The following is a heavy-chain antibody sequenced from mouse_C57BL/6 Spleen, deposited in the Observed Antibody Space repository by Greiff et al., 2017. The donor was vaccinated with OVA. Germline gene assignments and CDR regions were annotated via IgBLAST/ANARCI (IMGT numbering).Heavy chain of an antibody. D-gene: IGHD1-1*01. J-gene: IGHJ3*01. CDR2: ISYSGST. V-gene: IGHV3-1*01. CDR1: GYSITSGYD. CDR3: ARDWGYGSSYWFAY. Sequence: EVKLQESGPGMVKPSQSLSLTCTVTGYSITSGYDWHWIRHFPGNKLEWMGYISYSGSTNYNPSLKSRISITHDTSKNHFFLKLNSVTTEDTATYYCARDWGYGSSYWFAYWGQGTLVTVSA.